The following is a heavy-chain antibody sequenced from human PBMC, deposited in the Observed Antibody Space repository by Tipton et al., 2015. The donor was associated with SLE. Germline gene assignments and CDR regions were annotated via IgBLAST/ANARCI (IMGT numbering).Heavy chain of an antibody. V-gene: IGHV4-59*11. CDR1: GGPISSHY. J-gene: IGHJ6*02. CDR2: VYNGGSASGST. Sequence: TLSLTCTISGGPISSHYWSWIRQPPGKGLEWIGYVYNGGSASGSTKYNPSFKSRVSISEDKSKNQFSLKLSSVTAADTAVYYCARDWIMVQGVIRYYGMDVWGQGTTVTVSS. CDR3: ARDWIMVQGVIRYYGMDV. D-gene: IGHD3-10*01.